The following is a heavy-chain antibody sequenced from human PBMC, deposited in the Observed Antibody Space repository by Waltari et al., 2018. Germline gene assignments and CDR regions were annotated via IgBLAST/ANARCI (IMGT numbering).Heavy chain of an antibody. J-gene: IGHJ4*02. D-gene: IGHD6-19*01. CDR2: IRYDGRNK. Sequence: QVQLVESGGGVAQPGGSLRLSCAASGFPFRSYGMHWVRQAQGKGLEWVAFIRYDGRNKYYADSVKGRFTISRDNSKNTLYLQMNSLRAEDTAVYYCAKVRGSSGWYFDYWGQGTLVTVSS. CDR3: AKVRGSSGWYFDY. V-gene: IGHV3-30*02. CDR1: GFPFRSYG.